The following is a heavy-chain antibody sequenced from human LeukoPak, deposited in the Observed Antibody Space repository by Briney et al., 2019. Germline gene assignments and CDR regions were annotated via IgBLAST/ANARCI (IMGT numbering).Heavy chain of an antibody. D-gene: IGHD6-13*01. CDR2: IYYSGST. CDR3: ARHVGYSSSWYPLDAFDI. V-gene: IGHV4-39*01. CDR1: GGSISSSSYY. Sequence: SETLSLTCTVSGGSISSSSYYWGWIRQPPGKGLEWIGSIYYSGSTCYNPSLKSRVTISVDTSKNQFSLKLSSVTAADTAVYYCARHVGYSSSWYPLDAFDIWGQGTMVTVSS. J-gene: IGHJ3*02.